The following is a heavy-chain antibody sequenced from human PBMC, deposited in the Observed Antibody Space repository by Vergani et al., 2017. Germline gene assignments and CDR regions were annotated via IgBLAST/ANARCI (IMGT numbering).Heavy chain of an antibody. CDR1: GYTFTSYY. J-gene: IGHJ4*02. D-gene: IGHD6-19*01. CDR3: ARYPRPIAVAGYYFDY. CDR2: INPSGGST. V-gene: IGHV1-46*01. Sequence: QVQLVQSGAEVKKPGASVKVSCKASGYTFTSYYMHWVRQAPGQGLEWMVIINPSGGSTSYAQKFQGRVTMTRDTSTSTVYMELSSLRSEDTAVYYCARYPRPIAVAGYYFDYWGQGTLVTVSS.